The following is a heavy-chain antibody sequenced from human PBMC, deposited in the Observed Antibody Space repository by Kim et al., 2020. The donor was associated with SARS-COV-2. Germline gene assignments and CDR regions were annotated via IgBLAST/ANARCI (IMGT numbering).Heavy chain of an antibody. J-gene: IGHJ4*02. Sequence: GGSLRLSCATSGFTFSAYGMHWVRQAPGKGLEWVASIWIDGSDKYYGDSVKGRFTISRDNSNNTLFLHMHSLTAEDTAVYYCVRDLRSFYFDFWGQVTPV. V-gene: IGHV3-33*01. CDR1: GFTFSAYG. CDR2: IWIDGSDK. CDR3: VRDLRSFYFDF.